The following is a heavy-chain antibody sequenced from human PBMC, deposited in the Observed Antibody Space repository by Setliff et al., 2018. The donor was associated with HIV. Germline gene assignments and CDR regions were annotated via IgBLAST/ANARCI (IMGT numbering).Heavy chain of an antibody. Sequence: ASVKVSCKASGYTFTDFGLSWVRQAPGQGLEWMGWISNNNDNTDYAQDLQGRVTLTTDTSTATAYLELRSLRSDGTAVYYCARSGESFTTHFDAWGQGTMVTVS. CDR3: ARSGESFTTHFDA. J-gene: IGHJ3*01. CDR1: GYTFTDFG. V-gene: IGHV1-18*04. D-gene: IGHD4-4*01. CDR2: ISNNNDNT.